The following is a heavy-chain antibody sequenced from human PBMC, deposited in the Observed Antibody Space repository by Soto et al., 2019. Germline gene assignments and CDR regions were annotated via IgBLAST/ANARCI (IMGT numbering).Heavy chain of an antibody. CDR2: IIPIFGTA. V-gene: IGHV1-69*01. CDR1: GGTFSRHA. J-gene: IGHJ4*01. Sequence: QVQLVQSGAEVRKPGSSVKVSCKASGGTFSRHAISWVRQAPGQGLEWMGGIIPIFGTANHAQKFQGRVTIIADESTSTVYMELSSLRSEATAMYYCARGWGYDSNDYYYAYWGQEPWLSSPQ. CDR3: ARGWGYDSNDYYYAY. D-gene: IGHD3-22*01.